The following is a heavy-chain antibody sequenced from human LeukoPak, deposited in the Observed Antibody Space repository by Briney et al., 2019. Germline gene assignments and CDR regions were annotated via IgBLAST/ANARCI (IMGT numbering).Heavy chain of an antibody. CDR1: GFTFSSYS. V-gene: IGHV3-21*01. J-gene: IGHJ4*02. Sequence: GGSLRLSCAASGFTFSSYSMNWVRQAPGKGLEWVSSISSSSSYIYYADSVKGRFTISRDNAKNSLYLQMNSLRAEDTAVYYCGGGPGELPGDFDYWGQGTLVTVSS. CDR3: GGGPGELPGDFDY. D-gene: IGHD1-26*01. CDR2: ISSSSSYI.